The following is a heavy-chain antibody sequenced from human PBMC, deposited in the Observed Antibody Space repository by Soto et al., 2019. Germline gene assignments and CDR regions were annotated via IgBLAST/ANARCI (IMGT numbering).Heavy chain of an antibody. D-gene: IGHD2-2*01. V-gene: IGHV4-39*01. J-gene: IGHJ6*02. CDR2: IYDSGST. CDR3: GRQPGHWGSTTCFGYYSVDV. CDR1: GGSISSSSYS. Sequence: QLQLQESGPRLVKPSETLSLTCSVSGGSISSSSYSWGWIRQPPGKGLEWIGTIYDSGSTHYNPSLEGRVAISADTPNNQLSLRLSSVTAADTAVYYCGRQPGHWGSTTCFGYYSVDVWGQGTTVTVS.